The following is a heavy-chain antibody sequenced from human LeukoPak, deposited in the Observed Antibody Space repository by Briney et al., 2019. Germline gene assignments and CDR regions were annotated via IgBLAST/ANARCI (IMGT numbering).Heavy chain of an antibody. Sequence: SETLSLTCTVSGGSISSGAYYWSWIRQHPGKGLEWIGYIYYSGSTYYNPSLRSRVTISVDTSKSQFSLKLSSVTAADTAVYYCARGGRQQLVPVPFDYWGQGTLVTVSS. D-gene: IGHD6-13*01. V-gene: IGHV4-31*03. CDR1: GGSISSGAYY. CDR3: ARGGRQQLVPVPFDY. CDR2: IYYSGST. J-gene: IGHJ4*02.